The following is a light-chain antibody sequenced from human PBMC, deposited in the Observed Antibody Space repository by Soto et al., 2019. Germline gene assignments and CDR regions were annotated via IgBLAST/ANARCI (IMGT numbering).Light chain of an antibody. CDR3: HQYSRYSIT. V-gene: IGKV1-5*03. CDR1: QSISYW. CDR2: KAS. J-gene: IGKJ4*01. Sequence: DIQMTQSPSTLSASVGDRVTITCRASQSISYWLAWYQQKPGKAPTVLIYKASTLESGVPSRFSGSGSGTEFTLPINSLQPEDFATYYCHQYSRYSITFGGGTKVEMK.